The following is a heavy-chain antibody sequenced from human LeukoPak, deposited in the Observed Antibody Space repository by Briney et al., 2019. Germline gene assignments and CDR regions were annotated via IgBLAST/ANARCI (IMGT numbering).Heavy chain of an antibody. CDR2: INSDESVT. Sequence: GGSLRLSCAASGFTFSSSWMQWVRQAPGQGLVWVSRINSDESVTTYTNSVRGRFTISRDNAKNTLYLQMNSLRAEDTAMYYCVRSRFTTSSFDYWGQGTLVTVSS. J-gene: IGHJ4*02. V-gene: IGHV3-74*03. D-gene: IGHD2-2*01. CDR3: VRSRFTTSSFDY. CDR1: GFTFSSSW.